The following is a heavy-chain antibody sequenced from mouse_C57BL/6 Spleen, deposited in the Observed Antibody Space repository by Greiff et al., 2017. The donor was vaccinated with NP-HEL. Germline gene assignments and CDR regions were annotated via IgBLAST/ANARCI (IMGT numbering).Heavy chain of an antibody. CDR3: TRYYLDY. D-gene: IGHD1-1*02. J-gene: IGHJ2*01. V-gene: IGHV1-15*01. CDR1: GYTFTDYE. CDR2: IDPETGGT. Sequence: VKLMESGAELVRPGASVTLSCKASGYTFTDYEMHWVKQTPVHGLEWIGAIDPETGGTAYNQKFKGKAILTADKSSSTAYMELRSLTSEDSAVYYCTRYYLDYWCQGTTLTVSS.